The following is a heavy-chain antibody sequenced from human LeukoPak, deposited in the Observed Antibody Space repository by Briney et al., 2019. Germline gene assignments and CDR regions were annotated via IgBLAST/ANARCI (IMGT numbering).Heavy chain of an antibody. D-gene: IGHD3-3*01. CDR3: ARVNSITIFGVVTFDAFDI. Sequence: PGRSLRLSCAASGFTFSSYAMHWVRQAPGKGLEWVAVISYDGSNKYYADSVKGRFTISRDNSKNTLYLQMNSLRAEDTAVYYCARVNSITIFGVVTFDAFDIWGQGTMVTVSS. CDR2: ISYDGSNK. CDR1: GFTFSSYA. V-gene: IGHV3-30-3*01. J-gene: IGHJ3*02.